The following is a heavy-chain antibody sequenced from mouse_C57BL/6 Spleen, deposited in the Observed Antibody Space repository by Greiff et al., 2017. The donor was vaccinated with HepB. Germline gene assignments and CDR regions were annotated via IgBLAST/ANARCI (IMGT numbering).Heavy chain of an antibody. CDR1: GYAFSSSW. Sequence: VQLQQSGPELVKPGASVKISCKASGYAFSSSWMNWVKKRPGKGLEWIGRICPGDGDTNYNGKFKGKATLTADKSSSTAYMQLSSLTSEDSAVFFCARASWDEDFGVWGTGTTVTVSS. D-gene: IGHD4-1*01. V-gene: IGHV1-82*01. CDR2: ICPGDGDT. CDR3: ARASWDEDFGV. J-gene: IGHJ1*03.